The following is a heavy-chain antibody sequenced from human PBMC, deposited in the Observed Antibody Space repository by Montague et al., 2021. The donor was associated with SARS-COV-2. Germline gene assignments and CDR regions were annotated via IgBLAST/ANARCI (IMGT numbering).Heavy chain of an antibody. Sequence: TLSLTCTVSGGSISSDCYYWIWMRQHPGKDLVWIVYTNYSANTYYYPSRKSRVTISVDTSKNQCSLRLISVTAADTAVYYCARDVGWYSCSWFDDWGQGTLVTVSS. CDR2: TNYSANT. CDR3: ARDVGWYSCSWFDD. D-gene: IGHD6-13*01. V-gene: IGHV4-31*03. CDR1: GGSISSDCYY. J-gene: IGHJ4*02.